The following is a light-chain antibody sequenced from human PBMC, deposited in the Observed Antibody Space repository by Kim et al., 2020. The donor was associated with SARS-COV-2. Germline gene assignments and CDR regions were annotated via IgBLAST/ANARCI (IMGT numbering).Light chain of an antibody. CDR1: SSHSRAGYY. Sequence: RVTIACSGSSSHSRAGYYVYWYQQLPGTAPKLLIYDNNNRPSGVPDRFSGSKSGTSASLAITGLQAEDEADYYCQSYDNSLSGYVFGTGTKVTVL. V-gene: IGLV1-40*01. J-gene: IGLJ1*01. CDR2: DNN. CDR3: QSYDNSLSGYV.